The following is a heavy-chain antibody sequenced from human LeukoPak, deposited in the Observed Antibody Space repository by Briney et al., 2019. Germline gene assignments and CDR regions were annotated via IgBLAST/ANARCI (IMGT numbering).Heavy chain of an antibody. CDR1: GFTFSSYA. V-gene: IGHV3-23*01. Sequence: GGSLRLSCAASGFTFSSYAMSWVRQAPGKGLEWVSAISGSGGSTYYADSVKGRFTISRDNSKNTLYLQMNSLRAEDTAVYYCAKDPPIFGVAPNWFDPWGQGTLVTVSS. CDR2: ISGSGGST. CDR3: AKDPPIFGVAPNWFDP. D-gene: IGHD3-3*01. J-gene: IGHJ5*02.